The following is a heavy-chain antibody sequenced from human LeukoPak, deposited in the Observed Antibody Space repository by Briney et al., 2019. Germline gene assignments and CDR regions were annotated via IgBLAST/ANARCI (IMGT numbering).Heavy chain of an antibody. CDR2: IRYDGSNK. CDR1: GFTFSNAW. J-gene: IGHJ4*02. CDR3: AKDLQAAAGGDY. D-gene: IGHD6-13*01. Sequence: GGSLRLSCAASGFTFSNAWMSWVRQAPGKGLEWVAFIRYDGSNKYYADSVKGRFTISRDNSKNTLYLQMNSLRAEDTAVYYCAKDLQAAAGGDYWGQGTLVTVSS. V-gene: IGHV3-30*02.